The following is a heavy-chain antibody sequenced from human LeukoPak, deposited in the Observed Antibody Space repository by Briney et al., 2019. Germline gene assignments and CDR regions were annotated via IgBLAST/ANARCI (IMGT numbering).Heavy chain of an antibody. J-gene: IGHJ4*02. Sequence: GSSVKVSCKASGGTFSRYAISWVRQAPGQGLEWMGGIVPMYGTTNYAQKFQGRVTITADGSTSTAYMELSSLRSEDTALYYCARDRDDSSGYYYGRVLEYWGQGTLVTVSS. D-gene: IGHD3-22*01. CDR3: ARDRDDSSGYYYGRVLEY. CDR1: GGTFSRYA. CDR2: IVPMYGTT. V-gene: IGHV1-69*01.